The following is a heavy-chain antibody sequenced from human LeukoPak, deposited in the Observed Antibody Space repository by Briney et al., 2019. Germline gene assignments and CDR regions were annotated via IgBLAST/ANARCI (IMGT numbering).Heavy chain of an antibody. CDR2: IYNSGST. J-gene: IGHJ4*02. CDR3: ARGVEFGDYVDY. CDR1: GDSISSGGYF. D-gene: IGHD3-10*01. V-gene: IGHV4-31*03. Sequence: SQTLSLTCTVSGDSISSGGYFWNWVRQHPVKGLEWIGNIYNSGSTDYNPSLIGRLTISLDTSKNQFSLRLSSVTAAGAAVYYCARGVEFGDYVDYWGQGTLVTVSS.